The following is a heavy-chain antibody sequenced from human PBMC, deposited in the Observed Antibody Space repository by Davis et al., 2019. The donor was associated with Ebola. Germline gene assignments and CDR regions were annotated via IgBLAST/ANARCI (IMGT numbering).Heavy chain of an antibody. V-gene: IGHV3-48*03. Sequence: GESLKISCAASGFTFSSYEMNWVRQAPGKGLEWVSYISSSGSTIYYADSVKGRFTISRDNAKNSLYLQMNSLRAEDTAVYYCARGAYTNYYDSSGYYYVPRYWGQGTLVTVSS. CDR1: GFTFSSYE. D-gene: IGHD3-22*01. J-gene: IGHJ4*02. CDR2: ISSSGSTI. CDR3: ARGAYTNYYDSSGYYYVPRY.